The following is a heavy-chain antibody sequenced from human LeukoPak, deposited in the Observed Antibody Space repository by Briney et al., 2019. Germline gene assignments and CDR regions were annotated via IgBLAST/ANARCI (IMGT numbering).Heavy chain of an antibody. CDR2: INPSGGST. J-gene: IGHJ4*02. CDR3: ARVYSSGWSASDY. Sequence: ASVKVSCKASGYTFTSYYMHWVRQAPGQGLEWMGIINPSGGSTSYAQKFQGRVTMTRDTSTNTVYMEPSSLRSEDTAVYYCARVYSSGWSASDYWGQGTLVTVSS. V-gene: IGHV1-46*01. CDR1: GYTFTSYY. D-gene: IGHD6-19*01.